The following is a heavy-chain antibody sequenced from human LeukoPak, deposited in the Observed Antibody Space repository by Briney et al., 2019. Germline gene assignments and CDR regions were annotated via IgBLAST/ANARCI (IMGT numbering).Heavy chain of an antibody. CDR1: GFTFSRYW. V-gene: IGHV3-74*01. Sequence: GGSLRLSCAASGFTFSRYWMHWVRQAPGKGLVWVSRINSDGSSTSYADSVKGRFTISRDNSKNTLYLQMNSLRAEDTGVYYCAKDLSSGSRRAYWGQGTLVTVSS. CDR3: AKDLSSGSRRAY. D-gene: IGHD6-19*01. CDR2: INSDGSST. J-gene: IGHJ4*02.